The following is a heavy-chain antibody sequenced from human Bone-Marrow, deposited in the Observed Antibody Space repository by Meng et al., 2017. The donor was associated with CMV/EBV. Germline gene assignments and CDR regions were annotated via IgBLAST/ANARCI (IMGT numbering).Heavy chain of an antibody. V-gene: IGHV3-21*01. CDR2: ISSSSSYI. J-gene: IGHJ6*02. CDR3: AREGLVVVPAAIHGMDV. CDR1: GFTFSSYS. D-gene: IGHD2-2*01. Sequence: GESLKISCAASGFTFSSYSMNWVRQAPGKGLECVSSISSSSSYIYYADSVKGRFTISRDNAKNSLYLQMNSLRAEDTAVYYCAREGLVVVPAAIHGMDVWGQGTTVTVSS.